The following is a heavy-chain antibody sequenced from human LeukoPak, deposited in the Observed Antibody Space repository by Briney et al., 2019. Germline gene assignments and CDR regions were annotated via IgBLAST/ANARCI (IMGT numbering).Heavy chain of an antibody. J-gene: IGHJ4*02. CDR2: IHYSGST. CDR1: GGSISRYY. V-gene: IGHV4-59*01. CDR3: AREGSRDFWSGPVYYFDY. Sequence: SETLSLTCTVSGGSISRYYWSWIRQPPGKGLEWIGYIHYSGSTYYNPSLTSRVTISIDTSKNQFSLRLSSVTAADTAVYYSAREGSRDFWSGPVYYFDYWGQGALVTVSS. D-gene: IGHD3-3*01.